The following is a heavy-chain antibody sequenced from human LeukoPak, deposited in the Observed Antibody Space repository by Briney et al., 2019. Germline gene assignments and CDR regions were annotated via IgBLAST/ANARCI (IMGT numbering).Heavy chain of an antibody. J-gene: IGHJ4*02. CDR1: GGSISSYY. V-gene: IGHV4-59*01. CDR3: ARLGRYYYDSRVDY. CDR2: IYYSGST. D-gene: IGHD3-22*01. Sequence: SETLSLTCTVSGGSISSYYWTWTRQPPGKGLEWIGYIYYSGSTNYNPSLKSRVTISVDTSKKQFFLKLSSVTAADTAVYYCARLGRYYYDSRVDYWGQGTLVTVSS.